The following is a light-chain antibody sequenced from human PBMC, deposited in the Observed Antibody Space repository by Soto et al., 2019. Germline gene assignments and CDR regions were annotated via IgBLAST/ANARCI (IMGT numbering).Light chain of an antibody. V-gene: IGKV3-11*01. CDR1: QSVRNY. J-gene: IGKJ5*01. Sequence: EIVLTQSPVILSLSPGERATLSCRASQSVRNYLAWYQQKPGQAPRLLIYDAFTRATGVPARFSGSGSGTDFTLTISSLEPDDFAVYYCQQRSDWPPITFGQGRRLEIK. CDR3: QQRSDWPPIT. CDR2: DAF.